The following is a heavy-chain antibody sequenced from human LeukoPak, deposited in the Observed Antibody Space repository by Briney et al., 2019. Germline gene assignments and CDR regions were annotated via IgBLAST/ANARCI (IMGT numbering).Heavy chain of an antibody. CDR1: GFTFSSYS. D-gene: IGHD1-1*01. CDR2: ISSSSSYI. J-gene: IGHJ3*02. Sequence: GGSLRLSCAASGFTFSSYSMNWVRQAPGKGLEWVSSISSSSSYIYYADSVKGRFTISRDNAKNSLYLQMNSLRAEDTAVYYCARDRDWNGAFDIWGRGTMVTVSS. CDR3: ARDRDWNGAFDI. V-gene: IGHV3-21*01.